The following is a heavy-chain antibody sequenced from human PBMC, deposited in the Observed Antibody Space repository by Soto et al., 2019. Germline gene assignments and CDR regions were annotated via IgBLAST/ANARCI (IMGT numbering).Heavy chain of an antibody. D-gene: IGHD6-13*01. J-gene: IGHJ4*02. CDR1: GYTFTGYY. CDR3: ARDQRQQLVEFDY. V-gene: IGHV1-3*01. CDR2: INANNGNT. Sequence: ASVKVSCKASGYTFTGYYMHWVRQAPGQGLEWMGWINANNGNTNYSQKFQGRVTITRDTSASTAYMELSSLRSEDTAVYYCARDQRQQLVEFDYWGQGTLVTVSS.